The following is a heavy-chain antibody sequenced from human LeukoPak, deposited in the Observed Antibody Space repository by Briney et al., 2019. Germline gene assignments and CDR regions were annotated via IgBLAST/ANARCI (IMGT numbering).Heavy chain of an antibody. CDR1: GFTFSSYG. V-gene: IGHV3-23*01. Sequence: GGSLRLSCAASGFTFSSYGMSWVRQAPGKGLEWVAAISPSGDNTYYADSMKGRFTISRDNSRNTLYLQVNTLRAADTALYYCAKTDCTSTSCYIGWFDPWGQGTLVTVSS. CDR2: ISPSGDNT. J-gene: IGHJ5*02. CDR3: AKTDCTSTSCYIGWFDP. D-gene: IGHD2-2*02.